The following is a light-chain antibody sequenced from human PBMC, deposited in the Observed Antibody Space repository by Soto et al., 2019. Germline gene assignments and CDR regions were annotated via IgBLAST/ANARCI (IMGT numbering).Light chain of an antibody. CDR2: VAS. J-gene: IGKJ4*01. Sequence: EIVMTQSPATLSVSPGERATLSCRASQSVSSNLAWYQQKPGQTHKLLIYVASTRATGIPARFSGSGSGTEFTLTISSLQSEDCAVYYCQQYNVWPLTSGGGTKVEFK. V-gene: IGKV3-15*01. CDR3: QQYNVWPLT. CDR1: QSVSSN.